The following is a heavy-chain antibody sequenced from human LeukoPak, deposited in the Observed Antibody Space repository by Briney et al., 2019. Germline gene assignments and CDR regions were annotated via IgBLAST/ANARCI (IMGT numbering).Heavy chain of an antibody. Sequence: SVKVSCKASGYTFTGYYMHWVRQAPGQGLEWMGWINPNSGGTNYAQKFQGRVTMTRDTSISTAYMGLSRLRSDDTAVYYCARDDEGNGSGSYFGYNWFDPWGQGTLVTVSS. CDR3: ARDDEGNGSGSYFGYNWFDP. CDR1: GYTFTGYY. D-gene: IGHD3-10*01. CDR2: INPNSGGT. J-gene: IGHJ5*02. V-gene: IGHV1-2*02.